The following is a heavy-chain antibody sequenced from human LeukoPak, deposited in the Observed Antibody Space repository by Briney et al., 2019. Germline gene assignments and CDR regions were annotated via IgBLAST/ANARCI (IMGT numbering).Heavy chain of an antibody. V-gene: IGHV1-2*06. Sequence: ASVKVSCKASGYTFTGYYMHWVRQAPGQGLEWMGRINPNSGGTNYAQKFQGRVTMTRDTSISTAYMELSRLRSDDTAVYYCARDNLEADQQWLIGFNWFDPWGQGTLVTVSS. CDR3: ARDNLEADQQWLIGFNWFDP. CDR2: INPNSGGT. J-gene: IGHJ5*02. D-gene: IGHD6-19*01. CDR1: GYTFTGYY.